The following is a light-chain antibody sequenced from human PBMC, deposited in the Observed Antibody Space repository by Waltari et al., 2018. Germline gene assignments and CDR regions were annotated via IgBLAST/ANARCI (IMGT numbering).Light chain of an antibody. CDR2: WAS. Sequence: DIVLTQSPDSLAVSLGARATINCKSSQSLLDTSNNKNYLAWYRQKPGQPPQLLFYWASTRNSGVPGRLSGGGSGSDFTLNISGLQADDVAVYYCQQYSGSPLTFGGGTKVEIE. CDR3: QQYSGSPLT. CDR1: QSLLDTSNNKNY. J-gene: IGKJ4*01. V-gene: IGKV4-1*01.